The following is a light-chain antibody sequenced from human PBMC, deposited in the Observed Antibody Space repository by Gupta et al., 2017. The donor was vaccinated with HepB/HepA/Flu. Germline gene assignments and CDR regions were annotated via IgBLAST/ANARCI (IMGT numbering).Light chain of an antibody. CDR1: QDISTW. J-gene: IGKJ1*01. CDR3: QQANSFPWT. V-gene: IGKV1-12*01. Sequence: IQMTQSQSSVSASVGDRVTITCRASQDISTWLAWYQQKPGKGPKLLIYGAFTLQSGIPSRFSGSGSGTDFTLTISSLQTEDFATYYCQQANSFPWTFGQGTKVEIK. CDR2: GAF.